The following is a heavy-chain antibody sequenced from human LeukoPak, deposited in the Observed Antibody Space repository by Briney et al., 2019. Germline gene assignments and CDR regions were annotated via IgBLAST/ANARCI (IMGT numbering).Heavy chain of an antibody. CDR2: VRYDASDK. D-gene: IGHD3-3*01. CDR1: GFTFSSYG. J-gene: IGHJ4*02. Sequence: PGRSLRLSCAASGFTFSSYGMHWVRQAPGKGLEWVAFVRYDASDKYYADSVKGRFTISRDNSKNTLYLQMNSLRAEDTAVYYCAKDLGLYGFWSGYSNWGQGTLVTVSS. CDR3: AKDLGLYGFWSGYSN. V-gene: IGHV3-30*02.